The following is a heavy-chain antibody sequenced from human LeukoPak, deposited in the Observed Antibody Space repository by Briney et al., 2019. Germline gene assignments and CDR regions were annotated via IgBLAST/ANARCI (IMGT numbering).Heavy chain of an antibody. CDR1: GLPFISYA. CDR3: ARASNDYGDYDY. V-gene: IGHV3-30*04. D-gene: IGHD4-17*01. CDR2: ISYDGSNK. Sequence: GGSLRLSVAPLGLPFISYAMHWAGQAPGKGLEGVAVISYDGSNKYYADSVKGRFTISRDNSKNTLYLQMNSLRAEDTAVYYCARASNDYGDYDYWGQGTLVTVSS. J-gene: IGHJ4*02.